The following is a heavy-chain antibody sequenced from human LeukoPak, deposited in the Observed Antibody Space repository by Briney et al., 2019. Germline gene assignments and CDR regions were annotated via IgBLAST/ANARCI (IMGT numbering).Heavy chain of an antibody. D-gene: IGHD1-26*01. CDR2: IIPIFGTA. J-gene: IGHJ3*02. CDR3: ARGLGWELLGAFDI. V-gene: IGHV1-69*13. Sequence: SVKVSCKASGGTFSSYAISWVRQAPGQGLEWMGGIIPIFGTANYAQKFQGRVTITADESTSTAYMELSSLRPEDTAVYYCARGLGWELLGAFDIWGQGTMVTVSS. CDR1: GGTFSSYA.